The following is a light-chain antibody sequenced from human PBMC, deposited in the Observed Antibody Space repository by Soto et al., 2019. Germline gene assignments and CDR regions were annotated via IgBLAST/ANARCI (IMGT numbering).Light chain of an antibody. V-gene: IGKV1-5*01. Sequence: DIQMTQSPSTLSAFVGDRVTITCRANESVSSWLAWYQQKVGKAPNLLIYDASSLESGVPSRFSGSGSVTEFALTTSSLQTDDFTTYHCQQYKSYPWTFGLGTKVE. CDR3: QQYKSYPWT. J-gene: IGKJ1*01. CDR1: ESVSSW. CDR2: DAS.